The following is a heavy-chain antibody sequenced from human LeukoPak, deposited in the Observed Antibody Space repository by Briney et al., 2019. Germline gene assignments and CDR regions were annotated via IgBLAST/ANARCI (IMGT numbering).Heavy chain of an antibody. D-gene: IGHD3-22*01. CDR3: AREGYDSSGYYLGFDY. V-gene: IGHV1-46*01. CDR1: GYTFTSYY. Sequence: ASVKVSCKASGYTFTSYYMHWVRQAPGQGLEWMGLINPSGGSTSYAQKFQGRVTMTRDMSTSTVYMELSSLRSEDTAVYYCAREGYDSSGYYLGFDYWGQGTLVTVSS. CDR2: INPSGGST. J-gene: IGHJ4*02.